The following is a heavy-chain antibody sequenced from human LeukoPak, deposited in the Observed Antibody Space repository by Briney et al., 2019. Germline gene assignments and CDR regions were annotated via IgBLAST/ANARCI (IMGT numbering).Heavy chain of an antibody. CDR2: INHSGST. J-gene: IGHJ4*02. CDR3: ARGLAVAGPYYFDY. Sequence: ASETLSLTCAVYGGSFSGYYWSWIRQPPGKGLEWIGEINHSGSTNYNPSLKSRVTISVDTSKNQFSLKLSSVTAADTAVYYCARGLAVAGPYYFDYWGQGTLVTVSS. D-gene: IGHD6-19*01. CDR1: GGSFSGYY. V-gene: IGHV4-34*01.